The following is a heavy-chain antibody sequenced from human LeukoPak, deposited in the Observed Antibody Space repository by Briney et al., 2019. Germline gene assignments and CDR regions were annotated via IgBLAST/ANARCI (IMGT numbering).Heavy chain of an antibody. CDR2: IYYSGSI. Sequence: SETLSLTCTVSGGSISSYYWSWIRQPPGKGLEWIGYIYYSGSINYNTSLKSRVTISVGTSKNQFSLKLSSVTAADTAVYYCARDGAVVPAAKGYYYMDVWGKGTTVTVSS. J-gene: IGHJ6*03. CDR1: GGSISSYY. CDR3: ARDGAVVPAAKGYYYMDV. V-gene: IGHV4-59*01. D-gene: IGHD2-2*01.